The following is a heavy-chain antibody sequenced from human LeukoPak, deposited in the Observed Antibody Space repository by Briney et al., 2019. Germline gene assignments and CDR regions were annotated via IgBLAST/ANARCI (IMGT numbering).Heavy chain of an antibody. CDR1: VYTFTIYG. D-gene: IGHD6-25*01. CDR2: ISAYNVNT. Sequence: ASVKVSCEASVYTFTIYGISCVRQAPGQGLGWMGWISAYNVNTNYAQKLQGRVTMTTDTSTSTAYMELRSLRSDDTAVYYCARDSGGLQNWFDPWGQGTLVTVSS. V-gene: IGHV1-18*04. CDR3: ARDSGGLQNWFDP. J-gene: IGHJ5*02.